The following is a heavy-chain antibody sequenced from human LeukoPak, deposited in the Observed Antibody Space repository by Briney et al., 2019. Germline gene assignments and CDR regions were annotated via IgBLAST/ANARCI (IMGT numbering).Heavy chain of an antibody. Sequence: GGTLRLSCAASGFTISSYGMSWVRQAPGKGLEWVSAISGSGGSTLYADSVKGRFTISRDNAKNSLYLQMNSLRAEDTAVYYCAELGITMIGGVWGKGTTVTISS. CDR2: ISGSGGST. CDR1: GFTISSYG. CDR3: AELGITMIGGV. V-gene: IGHV3-23*01. D-gene: IGHD3-10*02. J-gene: IGHJ6*04.